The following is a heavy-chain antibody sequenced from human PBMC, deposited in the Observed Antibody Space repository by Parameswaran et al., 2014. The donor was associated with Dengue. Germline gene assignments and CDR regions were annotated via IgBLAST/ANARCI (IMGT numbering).Heavy chain of an antibody. CDR2: ISSSGSTI. J-gene: IGHJ6*03. D-gene: IGHD3-3*01. Sequence: VRQAPGKGLEWVSYISSSGSTIYYADSVKGRFTISRDNAKNSLYLQMNSLRAEDTAVYYCAREGSVRFLEWLSQIYYYYYYMDVWGKGTTVTVSS. CDR3: AREGSVRFLEWLSQIYYYYYYMDV. V-gene: IGHV3-11*01.